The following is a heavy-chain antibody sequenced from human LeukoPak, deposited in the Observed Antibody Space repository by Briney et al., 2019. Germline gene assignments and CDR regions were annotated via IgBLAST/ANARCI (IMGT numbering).Heavy chain of an antibody. Sequence: GASVTVSCTASGYSFIDKYMHWVRQAPGQGLEWMGRINPNSGGTNYAQKFQGRVTMTTDTSMSTAYMELSRLTSDDTAVYYCARAGGRSWFDPWGQGTLVTVSS. CDR1: GYSFIDKY. V-gene: IGHV1-2*06. CDR3: ARAGGRSWFDP. J-gene: IGHJ5*02. CDR2: INPNSGGT. D-gene: IGHD2-15*01.